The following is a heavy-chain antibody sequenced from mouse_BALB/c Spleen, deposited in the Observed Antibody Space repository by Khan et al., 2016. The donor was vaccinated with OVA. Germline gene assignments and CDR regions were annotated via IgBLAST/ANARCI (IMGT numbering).Heavy chain of an antibody. CDR3: ARPPYFSYVMAY. CDR1: GYTFTNYG. Sequence: QIQLVQSGPELKKPGETVKISCKASGYTFTNYGMNWMKQAPGKGLKWMGWINTYTGEPTYADDFKGRFAFPLETSASTAYLQINNLKNEDTATYFCARPPYFSYVMAYWGQGTSVTVSS. D-gene: IGHD2-10*01. V-gene: IGHV9-3-1*01. CDR2: INTYTGEP. J-gene: IGHJ4*01.